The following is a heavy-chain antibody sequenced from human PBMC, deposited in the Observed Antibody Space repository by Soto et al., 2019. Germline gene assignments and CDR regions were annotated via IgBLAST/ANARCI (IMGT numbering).Heavy chain of an antibody. CDR2: IHYSGGATYSP. J-gene: IGHJ5*02. Sequence: WTWIRQHPGKGLEWLGYIHYSGGATYSPSYNPSLKSRIAISVDTSKRLFSLKLTSVTAADTAVYYCARDLAYCASGSCYAKWGSWGQGTLVTVSS. CDR3: ARDLAYCASGSCYAKWGS. D-gene: IGHD2-21*01. V-gene: IGHV4-30-4*06.